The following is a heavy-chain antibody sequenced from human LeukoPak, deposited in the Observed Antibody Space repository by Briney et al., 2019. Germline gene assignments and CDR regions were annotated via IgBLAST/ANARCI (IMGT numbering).Heavy chain of an antibody. D-gene: IGHD6-19*01. V-gene: IGHV1-69*04. CDR1: GGTFSSYA. CDR3: ARVDSVAGAYYFDY. CDR2: IIPILGIA. J-gene: IGHJ4*02. Sequence: WASVKVSCKASGGTFSSYAISWVRQAPGQGLGWMGRIIPILGIANYAQKFQGRDTITADKSTSTAYVELSSLRSEDTAVYYCARVDSVAGAYYFDYWGQGTLVTVSS.